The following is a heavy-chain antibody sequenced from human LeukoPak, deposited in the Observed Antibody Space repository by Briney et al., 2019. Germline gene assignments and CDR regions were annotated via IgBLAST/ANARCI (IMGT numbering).Heavy chain of an antibody. CDR2: ISSTGTSV. V-gene: IGHV3-21*01. J-gene: IGHJ4*02. D-gene: IGHD3-22*01. CDR3: ARDWRTSGYIYYFDY. Sequence: GGSLRLSCAASGFTFSGYSLNWVRQAPGKGLEWVSSISSTGTSVYYADSVKGRFSISRDDAKNSLYLRMNSLRAEDTAVYYCARDWRTSGYIYYFDYWGQGTLVTVSS. CDR1: GFTFSGYS.